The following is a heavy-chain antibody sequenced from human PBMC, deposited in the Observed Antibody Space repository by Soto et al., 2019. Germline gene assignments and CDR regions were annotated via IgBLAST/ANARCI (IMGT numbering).Heavy chain of an antibody. CDR3: ASHGSGDYFWFDP. CDR2: ASPDGSST. CDR1: GFTFSNFW. V-gene: IGHV3-74*01. J-gene: IGHJ5*02. D-gene: IGHD4-17*01. Sequence: PGGSLRPSCAASGFTFSNFWVHWVRRAPGKGLVWVSRASPDGSSTSYADSVKGRFTISRDNAKNMLYMEMNSLRAEDTAVYYCASHGSGDYFWFDPWGQGTLVTVSS.